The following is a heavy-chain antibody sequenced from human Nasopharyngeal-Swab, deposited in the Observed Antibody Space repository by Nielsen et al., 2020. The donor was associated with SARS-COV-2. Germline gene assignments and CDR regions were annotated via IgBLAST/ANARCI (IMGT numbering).Heavy chain of an antibody. CDR2: INHSGST. Sequence: SETLSLTCAVYGGSFSGYYWSWIRQPPGKGLEWIGEINHSGSTNYNPSLKSRVTISVDTSKNQFSLKLSSMAAADTAVYYCARECGVDCLCAFDIWGQGTMVTVSS. CDR1: GGSFSGYY. CDR3: ARECGVDCLCAFDI. J-gene: IGHJ3*02. D-gene: IGHD2-21*02. V-gene: IGHV4-34*01.